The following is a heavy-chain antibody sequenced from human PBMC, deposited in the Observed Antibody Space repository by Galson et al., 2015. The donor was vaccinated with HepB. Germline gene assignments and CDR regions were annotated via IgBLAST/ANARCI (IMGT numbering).Heavy chain of an antibody. D-gene: IGHD2-15*01. CDR1: GGSFSGYY. J-gene: IGHJ4*02. CDR3: ARDRPLGYCSGGSCYPLDY. V-gene: IGHV4-34*01. CDR2: INHSGST. Sequence: ETLSLTCAVYGGSFSGYYWSWIRQPPGKGLEWIGEINHSGSTNYNPSLKSRVTISVDTSKNQFSLKLSSVTAADTAVYYCARDRPLGYCSGGSCYPLDYWGQGTLVTVSS.